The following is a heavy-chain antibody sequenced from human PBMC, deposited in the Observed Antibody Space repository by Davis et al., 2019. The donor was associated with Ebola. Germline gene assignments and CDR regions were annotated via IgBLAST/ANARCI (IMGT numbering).Heavy chain of an antibody. Sequence: PGGSLRLSCAASGFTFSDYYMNWIRQAPGKGLEWVSYISSSGSNIYYADSVKGRFTISRDNAKNSLYLQMNSLRAEDTAVYYCARGGQILTGLTATYYGLDVWGQGTTVTVSS. D-gene: IGHD3-9*01. J-gene: IGHJ6*02. CDR3: ARGGQILTGLTATYYGLDV. CDR1: GFTFSDYY. V-gene: IGHV3-11*04. CDR2: ISSSGSNI.